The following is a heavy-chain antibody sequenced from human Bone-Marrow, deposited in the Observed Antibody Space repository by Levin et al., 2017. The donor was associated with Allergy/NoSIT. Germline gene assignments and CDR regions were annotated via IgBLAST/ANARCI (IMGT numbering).Heavy chain of an antibody. D-gene: IGHD3-3*01. CDR2: INSHGNKT. Sequence: EASVKVSCAASRFTFSEYAMSWVRQSPVKGLEWVSAINSHGNKTYYSDSVKGRFTISRDNSRNTVYLQMNSLRVEDAAIYYCARGVPPIFWGQGTLVTVSS. CDR3: ARGVPPIF. CDR1: RFTFSEYA. V-gene: IGHV3-23*01. J-gene: IGHJ4*02.